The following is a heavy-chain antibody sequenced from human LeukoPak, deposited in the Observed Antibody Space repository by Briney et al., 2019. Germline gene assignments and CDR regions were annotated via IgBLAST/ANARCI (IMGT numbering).Heavy chain of an antibody. D-gene: IGHD6-13*01. CDR2: IKQDGSEK. V-gene: IGHV3-7*05. CDR3: ARDPYSSSWSYGMDV. Sequence: GGSLRLSCTASGFTFSNYWMSWVRQTPEKGLAWVANIKQDGSEKVYLDSVKGRFTISRDNAQTSLYLHMNSLRAEDTAVYYCARDPYSSSWSYGMDVWGQGTTVTVSS. CDR1: GFTFSNYW. J-gene: IGHJ6*02.